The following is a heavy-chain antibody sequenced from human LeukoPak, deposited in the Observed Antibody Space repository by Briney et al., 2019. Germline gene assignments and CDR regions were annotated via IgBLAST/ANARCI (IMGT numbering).Heavy chain of an antibody. D-gene: IGHD2-15*01. CDR2: IWYDGSNK. V-gene: IGHV3-33*01. Sequence: GGSLRLSCAASGFTFSSYGMHWVRQAPGKGLEWVAVIWYDGSNKYYADSVKGRFTISRDNSKNTPYLQMSSLRAEDRAVYYCASGYCSGGSCYWIDYWGQGTLVTVSS. CDR1: GFTFSSYG. J-gene: IGHJ4*02. CDR3: ASGYCSGGSCYWIDY.